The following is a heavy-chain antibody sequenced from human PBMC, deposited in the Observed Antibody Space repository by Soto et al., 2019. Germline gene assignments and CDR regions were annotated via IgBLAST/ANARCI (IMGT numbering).Heavy chain of an antibody. J-gene: IGHJ5*02. D-gene: IGHD3-16*01. CDR2: IYWDDDK. CDR3: VHKSYDDWFDP. V-gene: IGHV2-5*02. Sequence: QITLKESGPTLVKPTQTLTLTCTFSGFSLSTSGVGVGWIRQPPGKALQWLALIYWDDDKRYSPSLKSRVTVNKDTSKNQVLLTMTNMDPVDTATYSCVHKSYDDWFDPWGQGTLVTVSS. CDR1: GFSLSTSGVG.